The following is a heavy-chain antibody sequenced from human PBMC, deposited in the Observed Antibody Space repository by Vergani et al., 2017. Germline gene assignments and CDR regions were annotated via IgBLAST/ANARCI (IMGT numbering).Heavy chain of an antibody. CDR3: AGRFSSSYDD. Sequence: EVQLVQSGAEVKKPGESLTISCKGSGYSFTSYWIGGGHQMPGKGMEWMGIIYQGDSDTRYSSSFQGQVTISPDTSISTAYLQWSSLKASDTAMYYYAGRFSSSYDDWGQGTLVTVSS. D-gene: IGHD6-13*01. CDR2: IYQGDSDT. V-gene: IGHV5-51*07. CDR1: GYSFTSYW. J-gene: IGHJ4*02.